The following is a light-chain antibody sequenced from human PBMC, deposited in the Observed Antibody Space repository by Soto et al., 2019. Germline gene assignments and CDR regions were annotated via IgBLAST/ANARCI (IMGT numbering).Light chain of an antibody. CDR3: QTWGTGTLV. CDR2: LNSDGSH. J-gene: IGLJ3*02. Sequence: QAVVTQSPSASASLGASVKLTCTLSSGHSSYAIAWHPQQPEKGPRYLMKLNSDGSHSKGDVIPDRFSGSSSGAERYLTISSLQSEDEADYYCQTWGTGTLVFGGGTKLTVL. CDR1: SGHSSYA. V-gene: IGLV4-69*01.